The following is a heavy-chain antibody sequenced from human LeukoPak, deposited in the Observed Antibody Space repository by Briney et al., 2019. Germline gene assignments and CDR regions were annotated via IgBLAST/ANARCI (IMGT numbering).Heavy chain of an antibody. D-gene: IGHD3-10*01. CDR1: GGSVSSGGYY. CDR2: IYYSGST. CDR3: ARVPISTSARGYFDY. Sequence: SETLSLTCTVSGGSVSSGGYYWSWIRQPPGKGLEWIGYIYYSGSTTYNPSLNSRVTISVDTSKNKFSLKLSSVTAADTAVYYCARVPISTSARGYFDYWGQGTLVTVSS. V-gene: IGHV4-61*08. J-gene: IGHJ4*02.